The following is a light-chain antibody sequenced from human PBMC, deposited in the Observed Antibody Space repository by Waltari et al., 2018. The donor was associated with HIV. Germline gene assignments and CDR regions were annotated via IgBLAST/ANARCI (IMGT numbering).Light chain of an antibody. CDR1: QSVGSN. CDR3: QQYNNWPPLT. V-gene: IGKV3-15*01. Sequence: ETVMTQSPATLSVSPGERATLPCRASQSVGSNLAWYQQQPGQAPRLLIYGASTRATGIPARFSGSGSGKEFTLTISSLQSEDFAVYYCQQYNNWPPLTFGGGTKVEIK. CDR2: GAS. J-gene: IGKJ4*01.